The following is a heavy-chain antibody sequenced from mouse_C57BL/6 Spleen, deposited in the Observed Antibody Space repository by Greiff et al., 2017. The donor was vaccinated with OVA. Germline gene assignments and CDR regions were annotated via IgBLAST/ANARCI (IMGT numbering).Heavy chain of an antibody. CDR2: ISSGGSYT. D-gene: IGHD4-1*02. Sequence: EVQLVESGGDLVKPGGSLKLSCAASGFTFSSYGMSWVRQTPDKRLEWVATISSGGSYTYYPDSVKGRFTISRDNAKNTLYLQMSSLKSEDTAMYYCAGNWDPFAYWGQGTLVTVSA. CDR3: AGNWDPFAY. CDR1: GFTFSSYG. V-gene: IGHV5-6*01. J-gene: IGHJ3*01.